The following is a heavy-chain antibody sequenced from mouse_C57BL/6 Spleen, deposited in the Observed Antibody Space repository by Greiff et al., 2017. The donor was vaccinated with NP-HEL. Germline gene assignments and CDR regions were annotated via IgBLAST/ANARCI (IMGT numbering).Heavy chain of an antibody. CDR2: ISSGSSTI. D-gene: IGHD1-1*01. J-gene: IGHJ1*03. CDR3: ARRPTTVVATGYFDV. CDR1: GFTFSDYG. Sequence: EVMLVESGGGLVKPGGSLKLSCAASGFTFSDYGMHWVRQAPEKGLEWVAYISSGSSTIYYADTVKGRFTISRDNAKNTLFLQMTSLRSEDTAMYYCARRPTTVVATGYFDVWGTGTTVTVSS. V-gene: IGHV5-17*01.